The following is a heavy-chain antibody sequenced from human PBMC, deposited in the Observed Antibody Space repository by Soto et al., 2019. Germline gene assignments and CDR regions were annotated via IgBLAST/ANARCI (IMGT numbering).Heavy chain of an antibody. J-gene: IGHJ4*02. CDR1: GFTLSDYA. CDR2: VSHDGRNT. V-gene: IGHV3-30*18. Sequence: VQLVECGGGVVQPGRSLRLTCAASGFTLSDYAMHWVRQAPGKGLEWVAVVSHDGRNTHYADSVKGRFTISRDSSKNTVSLEMTSLRAEDTAVYYCAKGGRQWLVTSDFNYWGQGALVTVSS. CDR3: AKGGRQWLVTSDFNY. D-gene: IGHD6-19*01.